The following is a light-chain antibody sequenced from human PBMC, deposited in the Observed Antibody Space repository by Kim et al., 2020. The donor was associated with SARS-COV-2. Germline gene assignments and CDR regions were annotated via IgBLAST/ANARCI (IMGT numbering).Light chain of an antibody. CDR1: QGISNN. CDR2: AAS. CDR3: QQYQRYPCT. Sequence: DIQMTQSQSSLSASVGDRVTITCRASQGISNNLGWFQQKPGKGPKSLIYAASSLHSGVPSKFSGSGFGTDFTLTISNLQPEDFATYYCQQYQRYPCTFGQGTKLEI. V-gene: IGKV1-16*02. J-gene: IGKJ2*02.